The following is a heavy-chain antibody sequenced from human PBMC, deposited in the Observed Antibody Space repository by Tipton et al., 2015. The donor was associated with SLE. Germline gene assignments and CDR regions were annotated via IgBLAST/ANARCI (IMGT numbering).Heavy chain of an antibody. V-gene: IGHV4-4*08. Sequence: TLSLTCSVSGCSISSFYWSWIRQPPGEGLEWIGYLYTAGRTNYNPSPKSRVTISVDTSKNQFSLKLSSMTAADTAVHYCARVGLLGPDAFDIWGQGTMVIVSS. CDR3: ARVGLLGPDAFDI. J-gene: IGHJ3*02. CDR1: GCSISSFY. CDR2: LYTAGRT. D-gene: IGHD3/OR15-3a*01.